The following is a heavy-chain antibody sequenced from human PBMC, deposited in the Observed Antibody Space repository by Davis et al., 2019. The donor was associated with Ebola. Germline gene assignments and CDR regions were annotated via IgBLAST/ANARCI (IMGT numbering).Heavy chain of an antibody. D-gene: IGHD6-19*01. J-gene: IGHJ4*02. CDR3: ARNTSGFGYFDF. Sequence: PSETLSLTCTVSGGSIRDYTTYWSWNRQAPGKGFEWIGTLYYTGSPYYNPALKSRLFISVDTSKNQFSLELTSVTAADTAMYYCARNTSGFGYFDFWGQGILITVSS. CDR1: GGSIRDYTTY. CDR2: LYYTGSP. V-gene: IGHV4-39*07.